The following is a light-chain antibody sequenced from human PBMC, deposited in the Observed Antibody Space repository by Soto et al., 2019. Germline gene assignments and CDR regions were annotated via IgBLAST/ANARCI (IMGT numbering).Light chain of an antibody. V-gene: IGKV3-11*01. CDR2: DAS. CDR1: QSVSSY. CDR3: QQRSNWRPYT. Sequence: EIVLTQSAATLSLSPGERATLSCRASQSVSSYLAWYQQKPGQAPRLLIYDASNRATGIPARFSGSGSGTDFTLTISSLEPEVFAVYYCQQRSNWRPYTFGQGTKLESK. J-gene: IGKJ2*01.